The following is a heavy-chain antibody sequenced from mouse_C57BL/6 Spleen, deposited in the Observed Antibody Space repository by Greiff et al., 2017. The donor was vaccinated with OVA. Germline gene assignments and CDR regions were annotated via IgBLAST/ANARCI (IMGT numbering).Heavy chain of an antibody. Sequence: VQLQQSGAELVRPGSSVKLSCKASGYTFTSYWMHWVKQRPIQGLEWIGNIDPSDSETHYNQKFKDKATLTVDKSSSTAYMQLSSLTSEDSAVYYCARPYYYGSSGFAYWGQGTLVTVSA. V-gene: IGHV1-52*01. J-gene: IGHJ3*01. CDR3: ARPYYYGSSGFAY. CDR2: IDPSDSET. D-gene: IGHD1-1*01. CDR1: GYTFTSYW.